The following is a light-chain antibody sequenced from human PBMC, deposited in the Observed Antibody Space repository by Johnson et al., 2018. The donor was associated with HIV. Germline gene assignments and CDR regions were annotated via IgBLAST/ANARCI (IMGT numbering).Light chain of an antibody. V-gene: IGLV1-51*01. CDR2: DDN. CDR1: SSNIGNNY. Sequence: QSVLTQPPSVSAAPGQKVTISCSGSSSNIGNNYVSWYQQLPGTAPKLLIYDDNKRPSGIPDRFSGSKSGTSATLGITGLQTGDEADYYCGTWDSSLRENVFGTGTKVT. J-gene: IGLJ1*01. CDR3: GTWDSSLRENV.